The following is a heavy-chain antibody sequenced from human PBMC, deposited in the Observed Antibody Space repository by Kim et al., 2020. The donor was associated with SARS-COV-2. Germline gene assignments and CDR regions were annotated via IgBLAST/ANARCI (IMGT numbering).Heavy chain of an antibody. D-gene: IGHD3-9*01. CDR3: AREDLAEILTGFYLDT. J-gene: IGHJ4*02. V-gene: IGHV1-8*01. CDR1: GYSFISYD. CDR2: VNPKTGNT. Sequence: ASVKVSCKTSGYSFISYDIIWVRQAPGQGLEWMGWVNPKTGNTVYAREFQGKVTMTRDTSTSTVYMELSSLRPEDTADYYCAREDLAEILTGFYLDTWGQ.